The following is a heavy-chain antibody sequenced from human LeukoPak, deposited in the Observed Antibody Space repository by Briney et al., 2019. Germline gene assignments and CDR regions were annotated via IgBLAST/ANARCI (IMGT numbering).Heavy chain of an antibody. Sequence: SETLSLTCTVSGGSISSYYWSWIRQPAGKGLEWIGRIYTRGSTSYNPSLKSRVTMSLDTSKNQFPLKLSSVTAADTAVYYCARHSRHLAATSTMGYFDYWGQGTLVTVSS. V-gene: IGHV4-4*07. D-gene: IGHD6-13*01. CDR1: GGSISSYY. J-gene: IGHJ4*02. CDR3: ARHSRHLAATSTMGYFDY. CDR2: IYTRGST.